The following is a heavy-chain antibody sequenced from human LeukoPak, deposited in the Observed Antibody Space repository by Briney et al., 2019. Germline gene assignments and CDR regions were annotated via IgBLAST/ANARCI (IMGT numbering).Heavy chain of an antibody. CDR3: TRRYGGHSGWAGYHDS. CDR1: GFSFSAYI. CDR2: IRSDGSST. J-gene: IGHJ4*02. V-gene: IGHV3-64*01. D-gene: IGHD6-19*01. Sequence: GGSLRLSCVASGFSFSAYIMHWVRQAPGKGLEYVSAIRSDGSSTFYPNSVRGRFTISRDNSKSTLYLQMGSLRAEDTAVYYCTRRYGGHSGWAGYHDSWGQGTLVTVSS.